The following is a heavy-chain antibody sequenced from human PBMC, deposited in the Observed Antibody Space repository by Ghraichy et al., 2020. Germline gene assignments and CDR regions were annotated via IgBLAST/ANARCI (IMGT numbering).Heavy chain of an antibody. D-gene: IGHD4-23*01. CDR3: ARGSRVVRFYYYDGMDV. J-gene: IGHJ6*02. V-gene: IGHV3-48*02. Sequence: GSLRLSCVGSGFAFDSYSMNWVRQSPGKGLEWVSYITSSGRTIFYADSVKGRFTISRDNAQNSLYLQMKSLRDEDTAVYYCARGSRVVRFYYYDGMDVWGQGTTVTVSS. CDR2: ITSSGRTI. CDR1: GFAFDSYS.